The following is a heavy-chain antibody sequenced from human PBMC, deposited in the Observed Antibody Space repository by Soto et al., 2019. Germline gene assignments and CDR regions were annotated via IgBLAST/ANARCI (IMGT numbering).Heavy chain of an antibody. CDR1: GFTFRNYA. V-gene: IGHV3-23*01. Sequence: GGSLRLSCAAAGFTFRNYAMSWVRQAPGKGLEWVSAISRSRGTSYYADSVKGRFTISRDNAKNTLYLQMDNLRAEETAVYYCARGDCSAAGCYIHYSSGMDVWGQGTTVTVSS. J-gene: IGHJ6*02. CDR2: ISRSRGTS. D-gene: IGHD2-2*02. CDR3: ARGDCSAAGCYIHYSSGMDV.